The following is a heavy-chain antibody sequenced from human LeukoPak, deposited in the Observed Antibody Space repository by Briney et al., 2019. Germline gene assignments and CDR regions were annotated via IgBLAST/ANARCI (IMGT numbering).Heavy chain of an antibody. CDR3: ARDKGYCSSTSCHNWFDP. V-gene: IGHV4-59*01. J-gene: IGHJ5*02. D-gene: IGHD2-2*01. CDR2: IYYSGST. CDR1: GGSISTYY. Sequence: SETLSLTCTVSGGSISTYYWSWIRQPPGKGLEWIGYIYYSGSTNYNPSLKSRVTISVDTSKNQFSLKLSSVTAADTAVYYCARDKGYCSSTSCHNWFDPWGQGTLVTVSS.